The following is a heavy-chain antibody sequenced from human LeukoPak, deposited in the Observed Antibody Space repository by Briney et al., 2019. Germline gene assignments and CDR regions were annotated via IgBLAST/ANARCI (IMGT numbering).Heavy chain of an antibody. CDR1: GGSISSYY. CDR3: ARESTWHWYFDL. J-gene: IGHJ2*01. V-gene: IGHV4-4*07. D-gene: IGHD5/OR15-5a*01. CDR2: IYTSGST. Sequence: SETLSLTCTVSGGSISSYYWSWIRQPAGKGLEWIGRIYTSGSTNYNPSLKSRVTISVDTSKNQFSLKLSSVTAADTAVYYCARESTWHWYFDLWGRGTLVTVSS.